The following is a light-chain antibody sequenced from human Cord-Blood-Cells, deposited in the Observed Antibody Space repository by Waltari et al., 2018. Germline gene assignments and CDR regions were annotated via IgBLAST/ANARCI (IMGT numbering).Light chain of an antibody. Sequence: DIQMTQSPSTLSASVGDRVIITCRASQSISSWLAWYQQKPGKAPKLLIYKASSLESGVPSRFSGSGSGIEFTRTISSLQPDDFATYYCQQYNSYSYTFGQGTKLEIK. J-gene: IGKJ2*01. V-gene: IGKV1-5*03. CDR3: QQYNSYSYT. CDR1: QSISSW. CDR2: KAS.